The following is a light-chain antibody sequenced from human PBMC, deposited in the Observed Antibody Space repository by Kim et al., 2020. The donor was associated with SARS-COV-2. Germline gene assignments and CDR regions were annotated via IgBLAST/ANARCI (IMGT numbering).Light chain of an antibody. CDR2: ENS. CDR1: SSDDSGYNY. CDR3: AAWDGSHTGWV. J-gene: IGLJ3*02. V-gene: IGLV2-8*01. Sequence: TSSARRSSDDSGYNYVSWYQQHPGTAPKLMIYENSERPSGVPDRFSGSKSGTAASLAVTGLQSEDEADYYCAAWDGSHTGWVFGTGTKLTVL.